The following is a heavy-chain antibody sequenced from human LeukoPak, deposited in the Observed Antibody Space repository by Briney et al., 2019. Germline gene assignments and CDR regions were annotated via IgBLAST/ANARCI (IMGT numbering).Heavy chain of an antibody. CDR2: IWYDGSNK. Sequence: GGSLRLSCAASGFTFSSYGMHWVRQAPGKGLEWVAVIWYDGSNKYYADSVEGRFTISRDNSKNTLYLQMNSLRAEDTAVYYCAREGNYYDSSGLYYFDYWGQGTLVTVSS. V-gene: IGHV3-33*01. J-gene: IGHJ4*02. CDR3: AREGNYYDSSGLYYFDY. D-gene: IGHD3-22*01. CDR1: GFTFSSYG.